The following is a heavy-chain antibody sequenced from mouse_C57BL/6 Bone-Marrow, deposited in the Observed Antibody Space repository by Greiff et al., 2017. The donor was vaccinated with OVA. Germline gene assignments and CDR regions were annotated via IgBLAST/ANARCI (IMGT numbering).Heavy chain of an antibody. J-gene: IGHJ1*03. V-gene: IGHV2-9-1*01. D-gene: IGHD2-3*01. CDR2: IWTGGGT. CDR1: GFSLTSYA. CDR3: ARDPLYDGYWYFDV. Sequence: QVQLQQSGPGLVAPSQSLSITCTVSGFSLTSYAISWVRQPPGKGLEWLGVIWTGGGTNYNSALKSRLSISKDNSKSQVFLKMNSLQTDDTARYYCARDPLYDGYWYFDVWGTGTTVTVSS.